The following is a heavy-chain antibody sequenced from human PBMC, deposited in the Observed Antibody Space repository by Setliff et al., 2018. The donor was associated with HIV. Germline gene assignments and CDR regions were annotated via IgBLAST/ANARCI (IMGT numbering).Heavy chain of an antibody. J-gene: IGHJ4*02. CDR1: GFTFSKSA. V-gene: IGHV1-3*01. CDR3: ARVPISGPRKWTLGY. CDR2: INAANSHA. Sequence: ASVKVSCKASGFTFSKSAIHWVRQAPGQRLELMAWINAANSHAKYSQKFQGRVTMTRDTSTSTVYMELSSLRSEDTAVYYCARVPISGPRKWTLGYWGQGTLVTVSS. D-gene: IGHD3-10*01.